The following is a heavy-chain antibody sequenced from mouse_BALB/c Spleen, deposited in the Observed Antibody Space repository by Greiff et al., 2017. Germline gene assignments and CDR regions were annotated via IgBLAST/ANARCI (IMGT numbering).Heavy chain of an antibody. CDR1: GYSITSDYA. V-gene: IGHV3-2*02. CDR2: ISYSGST. Sequence: EVQLQQSGPGLVKPSQSLSLTCTVTGYSITSDYAWNWIRQFPGNKLEWMGYISYSGSTSYNPSLKSRISITRDTSKNQFFLQLNSVTTEDTATYYCARRDGSWFAYWGQGTLVTVSA. J-gene: IGHJ3*01. CDR3: ARRDGSWFAY. D-gene: IGHD2-3*01.